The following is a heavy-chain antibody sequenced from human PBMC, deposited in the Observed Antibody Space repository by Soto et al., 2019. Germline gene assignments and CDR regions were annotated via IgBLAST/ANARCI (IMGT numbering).Heavy chain of an antibody. CDR1: GGSFSGYY. CDR2: INHRGST. V-gene: IGHV4-34*01. Sequence: QVQLQQWGAGLLKPSETLSLTCAVYGGSFSGYYWSWIRQPPGKGLEWIGEINHRGSTNYNPSLKSRVTVSVATSKNQFALKMSSVTAADTAVYYCARGLTTVTTVRYFDRWGQGTLVTVSS. CDR3: ARGLTTVTTVRYFDR. D-gene: IGHD4-17*01. J-gene: IGHJ4*02.